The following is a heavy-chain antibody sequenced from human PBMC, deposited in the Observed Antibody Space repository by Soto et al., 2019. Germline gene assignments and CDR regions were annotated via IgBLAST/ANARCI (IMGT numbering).Heavy chain of an antibody. V-gene: IGHV1-69*06. CDR3: ARDWNYDILTGYYPPGMDV. D-gene: IGHD3-9*01. CDR2: IIPIFGTA. J-gene: IGHJ6*02. Sequence: SVKVSCKASGGTFSSYAISWVRQAPGQGLEWMGGIIPIFGTANYAQKFQGRVTITADKSTSTAYMELSSLRSEDTAVYYCARDWNYDILTGYYPPGMDVWGQGTTVTVSS. CDR1: GGTFSSYA.